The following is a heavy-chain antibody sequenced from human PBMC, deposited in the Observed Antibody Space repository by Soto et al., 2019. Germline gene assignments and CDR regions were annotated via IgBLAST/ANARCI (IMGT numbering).Heavy chain of an antibody. J-gene: IGHJ6*03. V-gene: IGHV1-18*01. CDR1: GYTFTSYC. CDR3: ARVSHYDFWSGYRDYYMDV. Sequence: ASVKVSCKASGYTFTSYCISWVRQAPGQGLEWMGWISAYNGNTNYAQKLQGRVTMTTDTSTSTAYMELRSLRSDDTAVYYCARVSHYDFWSGYRDYYMDVWGKGTTVTVSS. CDR2: ISAYNGNT. D-gene: IGHD3-3*01.